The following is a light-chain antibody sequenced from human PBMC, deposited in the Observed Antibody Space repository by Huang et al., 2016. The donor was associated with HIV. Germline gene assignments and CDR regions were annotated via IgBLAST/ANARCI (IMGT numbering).Light chain of an antibody. CDR1: QRVSSN. J-gene: IGKJ4*02. Sequence: EIVMTQSPATLSVSPGERATLSCRASQRVSSNLAWYQQKPGQAPRLLIYGASTRATGSPARFSGSGSGTEVTLTISSLQSEDFAVYYCQQYNNWPLTFGGGTKVEIK. CDR2: GAS. CDR3: QQYNNWPLT. V-gene: IGKV3-15*01.